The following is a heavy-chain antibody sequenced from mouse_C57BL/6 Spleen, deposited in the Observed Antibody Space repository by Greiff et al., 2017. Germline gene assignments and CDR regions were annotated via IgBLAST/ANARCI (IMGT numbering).Heavy chain of an antibody. J-gene: IGHJ3*01. V-gene: IGHV1-42*01. D-gene: IGHD2-3*01. CDR2: INPSTGGT. CDR3: ARGGGLSPGLAY. CDR1: GYSFTGYY. Sequence: VQLLQSGPDLVKPGASVKISCKASGYSFTGYYMTWVKQSPEKSLEWIGEINPSTGGTSYNQKFKAKATLTVDKSSSTAYMQLKSLTSEDSAVYYCARGGGLSPGLAYWGQGTLVTVSA.